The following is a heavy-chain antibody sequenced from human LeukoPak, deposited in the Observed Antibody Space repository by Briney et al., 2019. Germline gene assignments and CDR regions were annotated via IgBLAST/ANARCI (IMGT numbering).Heavy chain of an antibody. CDR1: GGTFSSYA. Sequence: EASVKVSCEASGGTFSSYAISWVRQAPGQGLEWMGGIIPIFGTANYAQKFQGRVTITADKSTSTAYMELSSLRSEDTAVYYCVCYYGSGSYQKYYFDYWGQGTLVTVSS. D-gene: IGHD3-10*01. CDR2: IIPIFGTA. V-gene: IGHV1-69*06. J-gene: IGHJ4*02. CDR3: VCYYGSGSYQKYYFDY.